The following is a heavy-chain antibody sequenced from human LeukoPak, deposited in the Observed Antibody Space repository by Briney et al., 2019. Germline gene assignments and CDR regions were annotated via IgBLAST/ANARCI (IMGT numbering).Heavy chain of an antibody. Sequence: KPSETLSLTCAVYGGSFSGYYWSWIRQPPGKGLEWIGEINHSGSTNYNPSLKSRVTISVDTSKNQFSLKLSSVTAADTAVYYCARARVRGADYWGQGTLVTVSS. CDR3: ARARVRGADY. J-gene: IGHJ4*02. V-gene: IGHV4-34*01. CDR1: GGSFSGYY. CDR2: INHSGST. D-gene: IGHD3-10*01.